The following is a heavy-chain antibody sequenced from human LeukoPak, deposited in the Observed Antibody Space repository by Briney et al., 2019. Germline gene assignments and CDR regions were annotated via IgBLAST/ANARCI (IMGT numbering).Heavy chain of an antibody. Sequence: ASVKVSCKASGYTFTSYYMHWVRQAPGQGLEWMGIINPSGGSTSYAQKFQGRVTMTRDMSTRTVYMELSSLRSEDTAVYYCARTRGDCSSTSCHFDYWGQGTLVTVSS. V-gene: IGHV1-46*01. J-gene: IGHJ4*02. CDR3: ARTRGDCSSTSCHFDY. CDR1: GYTFTSYY. CDR2: INPSGGST. D-gene: IGHD2-2*01.